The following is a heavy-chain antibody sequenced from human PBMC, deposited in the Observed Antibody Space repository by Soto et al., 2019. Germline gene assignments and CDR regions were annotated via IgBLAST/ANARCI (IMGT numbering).Heavy chain of an antibody. Sequence: SETLSLTCTVSGGSISSGDYYWSWIRQPPGKGLEWIGYIYYSGSTYYNPSLKSRVTISVDTSKNQFSLKLSSVTAADTAVYYCARGRDPGWIEDFWSGQIDLNKPYGMDVWGQGTTVTVSS. CDR2: IYYSGST. CDR1: GGSISSGDYY. J-gene: IGHJ6*02. D-gene: IGHD3-3*01. V-gene: IGHV4-30-4*01. CDR3: ARGRDPGWIEDFWSGQIDLNKPYGMDV.